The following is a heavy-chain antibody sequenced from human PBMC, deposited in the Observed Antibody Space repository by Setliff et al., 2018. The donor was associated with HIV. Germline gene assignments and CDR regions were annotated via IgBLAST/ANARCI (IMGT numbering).Heavy chain of an antibody. J-gene: IGHJ4*02. CDR2: LYHSGTN. D-gene: IGHD4-17*01. Sequence: SETLSLTCAVSGYSISSGYFWGWIRQPPGKGLEWIGSLYHSGTNFYNPSLKSRVTISLDTSTNRFSLKLTSVTAADTAVYYCAAKKSGDYPFNWGQGTLVTVSS. V-gene: IGHV4-38-2*01. CDR1: GYSISSGYF. CDR3: AAKKSGDYPFN.